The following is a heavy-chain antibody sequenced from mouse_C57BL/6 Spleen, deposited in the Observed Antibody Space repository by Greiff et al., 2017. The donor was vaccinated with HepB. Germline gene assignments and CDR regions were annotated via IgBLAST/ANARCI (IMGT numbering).Heavy chain of an antibody. V-gene: IGHV1-59*01. J-gene: IGHJ3*01. CDR1: GYTFTSYW. D-gene: IGHD1-1*01. Sequence: VQLQQSGAELVRPGTSVKLSCKASGYTFTSYWMHWVKQRPGQGLEWIGVIDPSDSYTNYNQKFKGKATLTVDTSSSTAYMQLSSLTSEDSAVYYCAREGYYGSSYLTWFAYWGQGTLVTVSA. CDR2: IDPSDSYT. CDR3: AREGYYGSSYLTWFAY.